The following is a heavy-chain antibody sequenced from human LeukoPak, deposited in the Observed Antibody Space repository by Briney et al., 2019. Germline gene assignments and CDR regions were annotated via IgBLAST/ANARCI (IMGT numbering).Heavy chain of an antibody. V-gene: IGHV6-1*01. CDR2: TYYRSKWYN. CDR1: GDSVSSNSAA. Sequence: SQTLSLTCAISGDSVSSNSAAWNWIRQSPSRGLEWLGRTYYRSKWYNDYAISVQSQITINPDTVKNQFSLQLNSVTPEDTAVYYCASSNVDTTLFDYWGQGTLVTVSS. J-gene: IGHJ4*02. CDR3: ASSNVDTTLFDY. D-gene: IGHD5-18*01.